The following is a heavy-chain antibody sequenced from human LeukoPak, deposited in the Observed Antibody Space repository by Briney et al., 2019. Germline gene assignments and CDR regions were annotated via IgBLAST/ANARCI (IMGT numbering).Heavy chain of an antibody. J-gene: IGHJ6*02. CDR2: ISSSSSYI. V-gene: IGHV3-21*01. D-gene: IGHD3-9*01. CDR1: GFTFSSYS. CDR3: ARDHRFRPDYDILTGYYTHPGMDV. Sequence: GGSLRLSCAASGFTFSSYSMNWVRQAPGKGLEWVSSISSSSSYIYYADSVKGRFTISRDNAKNSLYLRMNSLRAEDTAVYYCARDHRFRPDYDILTGYYTHPGMDVWGQGTTVTVSS.